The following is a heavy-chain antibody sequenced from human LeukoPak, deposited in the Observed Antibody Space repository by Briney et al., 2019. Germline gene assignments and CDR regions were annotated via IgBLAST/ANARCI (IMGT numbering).Heavy chain of an antibody. Sequence: GGSLRLSCAASGFTFSLYAMHWVRQAPGKGLEWVAVISFDGSNKYYIDSVEGRFTISRDNSKSTLYLQMNSLRAEDTAVYYCARDPGDFYFDHWGQGTLVTVSS. CDR2: ISFDGSNK. V-gene: IGHV3-30-3*01. CDR1: GFTFSLYA. D-gene: IGHD4-17*01. CDR3: ARDPGDFYFDH. J-gene: IGHJ4*02.